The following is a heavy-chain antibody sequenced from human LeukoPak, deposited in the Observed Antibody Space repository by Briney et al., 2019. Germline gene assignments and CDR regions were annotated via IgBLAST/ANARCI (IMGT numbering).Heavy chain of an antibody. J-gene: IGHJ4*02. CDR2: IDWDDDK. V-gene: IGHV2-70*04. CDR3: ARMATRGVNPYFDY. CDR1: GFSLSTSGMR. D-gene: IGHD3-10*01. Sequence: SGPTLVNPTQTLTLTCTFSGFSLSTSGMRVSWIRQPPGKALEWLARIDWDDDKFYSTSLKTRLTTSKDTSKSQVVLTMTNMDPVDTATYYCARMATRGVNPYFDYWRQGTLVTVSS.